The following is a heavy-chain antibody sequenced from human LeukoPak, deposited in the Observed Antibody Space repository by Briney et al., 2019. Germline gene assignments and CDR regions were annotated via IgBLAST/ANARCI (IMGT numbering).Heavy chain of an antibody. J-gene: IGHJ4*02. D-gene: IGHD3-22*01. Sequence: SETLSLTCSVSGGSISSGSYYWSWIRQPAGKGLEWIGRIFLSGSTNYNPSLKSRVTMSIATSKNQFSLSLRSVTAADTAVYYCARENYYDTSDWGQGTLVTVSS. CDR2: IFLSGST. CDR1: GGSISSGSYY. V-gene: IGHV4-61*02. CDR3: ARENYYDTSD.